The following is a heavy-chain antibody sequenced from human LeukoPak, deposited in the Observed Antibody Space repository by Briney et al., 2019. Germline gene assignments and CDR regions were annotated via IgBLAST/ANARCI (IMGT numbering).Heavy chain of an antibody. J-gene: IGHJ5*02. D-gene: IGHD2-15*01. Sequence: SETLSLTCTVSGGSVSSANYYWSWVRQTPGKGLEWIGYIYRSGSATYNPSLKTRVTILVDTSNNQFSLKLNSVTAADAAVYYCARGIGSASRIDPWGQGMQVTVTS. CDR2: IYRSGSA. CDR3: ARGIGSASRIDP. CDR1: GGSVSSANYY. V-gene: IGHV4-61*01.